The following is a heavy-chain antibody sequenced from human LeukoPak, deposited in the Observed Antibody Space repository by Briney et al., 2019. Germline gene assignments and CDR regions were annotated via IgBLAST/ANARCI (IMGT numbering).Heavy chain of an antibody. CDR3: ARDYSGYDSYYYYYGMDV. Sequence: SETLSLTCTVSGGSTSSYYWSWIRQPAGKGLEWIGRIYTSGSTNYNPSLKSRVTMSVDTSKNQFSLKLSSVTAADTAVYYCARDYSGYDSYYYYYGMDVWGQGTTVTVSS. D-gene: IGHD5-12*01. CDR1: GGSTSSYY. CDR2: IYTSGST. V-gene: IGHV4-4*07. J-gene: IGHJ6*02.